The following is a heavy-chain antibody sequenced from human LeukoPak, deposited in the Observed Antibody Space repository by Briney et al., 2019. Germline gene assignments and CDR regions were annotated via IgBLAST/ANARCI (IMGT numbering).Heavy chain of an antibody. D-gene: IGHD3-10*02. J-gene: IGHJ4*02. CDR2: ISYDGSNK. CDR1: GFTFSSYA. CDR3: ARDTMFGELFED. V-gene: IGHV3-30*04. Sequence: PGGSLRLSCAASGFTFSSYAMHWVRQAPGKGLEWVAVISYDGSNKYYADSVKGRFTISRDNSKNTLYLQMNSLRAEDTAVYYCARDTMFGELFEDWGQGTLVTVSS.